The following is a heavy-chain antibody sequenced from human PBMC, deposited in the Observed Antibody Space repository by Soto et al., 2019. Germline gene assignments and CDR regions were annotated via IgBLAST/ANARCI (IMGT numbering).Heavy chain of an antibody. V-gene: IGHV1-69*02. CDR3: ARGPYYYYFMDF. Sequence: SVKVSCKASGGTFSSYTISWVRQAPGQGLEWMGRIIPILGIANYAQKFQGRVTITADKSTSTAYMELSSLRSEDTAVYYCARGPYYYYFMDFSGKGSTVTVSS. CDR1: GGTFSSYT. CDR2: IIPILGIA. J-gene: IGHJ6*03.